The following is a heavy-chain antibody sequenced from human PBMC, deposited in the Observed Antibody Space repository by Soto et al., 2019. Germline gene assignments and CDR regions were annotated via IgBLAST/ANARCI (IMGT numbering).Heavy chain of an antibody. V-gene: IGHV3-30*18. J-gene: IGHJ4*02. CDR2: MSFDGSDI. CDR1: GFDFSNYV. D-gene: IGHD2-8*01. Sequence: QVQLVESGGRVVQPRRSLRLSCAASGFDFSNYVLHWVRQAPGKGLEWVAVMSFDGSDIYYADSVKGRFTISRDNSKNTLYLQMNNLRPEDTAVYYCAKVREDIVLLVALDYWGQGTLVTVSS. CDR3: AKVREDIVLLVALDY.